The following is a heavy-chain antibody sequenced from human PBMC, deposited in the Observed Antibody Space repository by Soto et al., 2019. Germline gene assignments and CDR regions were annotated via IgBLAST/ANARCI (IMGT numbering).Heavy chain of an antibody. CDR3: ASTRVAVAGTYFDY. CDR1: GGTFSSYA. D-gene: IGHD6-19*01. J-gene: IGHJ4*02. Sequence: ASVKVSCKASGGTFSSYAISWVRQAPGQGLEWMGGIIPIFGTANYAQKFQGRVTITADESTSTAYMELSSLRSEDTAVYYCASTRVAVAGTYFDYWGQGTLVTVSS. CDR2: IIPIFGTA. V-gene: IGHV1-69*13.